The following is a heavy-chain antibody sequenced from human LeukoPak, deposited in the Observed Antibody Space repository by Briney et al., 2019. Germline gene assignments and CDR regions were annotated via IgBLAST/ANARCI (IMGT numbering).Heavy chain of an antibody. V-gene: IGHV1-2*02. D-gene: IGHD5-18*01. CDR1: GYTFTGYY. Sequence: VASVKVSCKASGYTFTGYYMHWVRQAPGQGLEWMGWINPNSGGTNYAQKFQGRVTMTRDTSISTAYMELSRLRSYDTAVYYCARIGIQLWTHFDYWGQGTLVTVSS. CDR2: INPNSGGT. J-gene: IGHJ4*02. CDR3: ARIGIQLWTHFDY.